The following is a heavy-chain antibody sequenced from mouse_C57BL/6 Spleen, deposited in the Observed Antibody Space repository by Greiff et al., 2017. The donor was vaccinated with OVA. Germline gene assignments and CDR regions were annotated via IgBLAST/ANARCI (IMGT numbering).Heavy chain of an antibody. CDR3: ARSPLYGSSSAWFAY. J-gene: IGHJ3*01. V-gene: IGHV5-6*01. Sequence: QVESGGDLVKPGGSLKLSCAASGFTFSSYGMSWVRQTPDKRLEWVATISSGGSYTYYPDSVKGRFTISRDNAKNTLYLQMSSLKSEDTAMYYCARSPLYGSSSAWFAYWGQGTLVTVSA. D-gene: IGHD1-1*01. CDR1: GFTFSSYG. CDR2: ISSGGSYT.